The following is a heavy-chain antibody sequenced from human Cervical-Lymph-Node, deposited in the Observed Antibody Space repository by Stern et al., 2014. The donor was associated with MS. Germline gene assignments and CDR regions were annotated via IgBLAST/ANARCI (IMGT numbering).Heavy chain of an antibody. CDR3: ARRGHGYMGIDY. J-gene: IGHJ4*02. Sequence: EVQLVESGAEVRKPGESLRISCEVSGYRFTNNWIGWVRQVPGKGLEWMGVIYLGDSGTRYRPSLQGQVTILVDKSNSITYLQWSSLKASDTAIYYCARRGHGYMGIDYWGQGTLVTVSS. V-gene: IGHV5-51*03. CDR1: GYRFTNNW. CDR2: IYLGDSGT. D-gene: IGHD1-1*01.